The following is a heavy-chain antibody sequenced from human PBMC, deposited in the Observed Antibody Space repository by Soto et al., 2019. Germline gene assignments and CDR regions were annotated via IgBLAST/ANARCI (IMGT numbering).Heavy chain of an antibody. J-gene: IGHJ6*03. Sequence: PGESLKISCKGSGYSFTSYWIGWVRQMPGKGLEWMGIIYPGDSDTRYSPSFQGQVTISADKSTSTAYLQWSSLEASDTAMYYSARLPGIAVAGTYYYYMDVWGKGTTVTVSS. D-gene: IGHD6-19*01. CDR3: ARLPGIAVAGTYYYYMDV. V-gene: IGHV5-51*01. CDR1: GYSFTSYW. CDR2: IYPGDSDT.